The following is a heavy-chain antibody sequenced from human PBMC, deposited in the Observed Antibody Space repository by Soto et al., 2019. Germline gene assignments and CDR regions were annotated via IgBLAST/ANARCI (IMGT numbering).Heavy chain of an antibody. CDR1: GFTFSSYG. Sequence: QVQLEESGGGVVQPGTSLRLSCVASGFTFSSYGMHWVRQAPGKGLEWVAVIPNTENKKYYADSVKGRFTISRDNSQNTLFLQMDSLMSEDTPVYYCARTAGGRVRGALDIWGQGTMVTVS. CDR3: ARTAGGRVRGALDI. J-gene: IGHJ3*02. V-gene: IGHV3-30-3*01. D-gene: IGHD6-13*01. CDR2: IPNTENKK.